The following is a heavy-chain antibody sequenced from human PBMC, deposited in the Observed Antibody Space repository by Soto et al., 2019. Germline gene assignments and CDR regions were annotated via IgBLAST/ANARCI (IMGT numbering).Heavy chain of an antibody. Sequence: QVQLQQWGAGLLKPSETLSLTCAVYGGSFSGYYWSWIRQPPGKGLEWIGEINHSGSTNYNPSLKRRVTISVDTSKNQCSLKLSSVTAADTAVYYCARGQRNYYGSGSYYNNLNWFDPWGQGTLVTVSS. V-gene: IGHV4-34*01. CDR1: GGSFSGYY. J-gene: IGHJ5*02. CDR2: INHSGST. CDR3: ARGQRNYYGSGSYYNNLNWFDP. D-gene: IGHD3-10*01.